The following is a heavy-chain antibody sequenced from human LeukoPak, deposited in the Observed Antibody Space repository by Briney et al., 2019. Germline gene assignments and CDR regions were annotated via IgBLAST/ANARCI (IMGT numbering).Heavy chain of an antibody. CDR3: AKTSIAAADWYYFDY. Sequence: PGGSLRLSCAASGFIFSSYGMHWVRQAPGKGLEWVAVISYDGSNKYYADSVKGRFTISRDNSKNTLYLQMNSLRAEDTAVYYCAKTSIAAADWYYFDYWGQGTLVTVSS. J-gene: IGHJ4*02. CDR2: ISYDGSNK. CDR1: GFIFSSYG. D-gene: IGHD6-13*01. V-gene: IGHV3-30*18.